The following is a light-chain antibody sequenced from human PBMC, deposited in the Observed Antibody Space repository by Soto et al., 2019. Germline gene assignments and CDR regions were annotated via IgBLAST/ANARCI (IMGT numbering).Light chain of an antibody. CDR1: SSDVGRYNY. CDR2: EVS. V-gene: IGLV2-14*01. J-gene: IGLJ1*01. Sequence: QSALTQPASVSGSPGQSISISCTGTSSDVGRYNYVSWYQQHPGNAPKLVIYEVSNRPSGVSDRFSGSKSGNTASLTISGLQAEDEADYYCSSKRSGTPVVFGTGTKLTVL. CDR3: SSKRSGTPVV.